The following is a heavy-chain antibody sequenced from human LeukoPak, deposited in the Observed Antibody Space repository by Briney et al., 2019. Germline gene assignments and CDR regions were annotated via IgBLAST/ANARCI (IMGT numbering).Heavy chain of an antibody. CDR2: MNPNSGNT. V-gene: IGHV1-8*03. CDR1: GYTFTSYD. J-gene: IGHJ4*02. Sequence: ASVKVSCKASGYTFTSYDINWVRQATGQGLEWMGWMNPNSGNTGYAQKFQGRVTITRNTSISTAYMELSSLRSEDTAVYYCARGRHDYGGNLRLTDYWGQGTLVTVSS. D-gene: IGHD4-23*01. CDR3: ARGRHDYGGNLRLTDY.